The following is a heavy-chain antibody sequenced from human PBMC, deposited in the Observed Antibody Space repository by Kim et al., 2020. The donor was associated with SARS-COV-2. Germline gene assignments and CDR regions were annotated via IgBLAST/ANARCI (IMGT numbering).Heavy chain of an antibody. J-gene: IGHJ1*01. CDR1: GFTFSSYA. V-gene: IGHV3-23*01. D-gene: IGHD6-19*01. Sequence: GGSLRLSCAASGFTFSSYAMSWVRQAPGKGLEWVSAISGSGGSTYYADSVKGRFTISRDNSKNTLYLQMNSLRAEDTAVYYCAKDLGQRQWLRTVIESQHWGQGTLVTVSS. CDR3: AKDLGQRQWLRTVIESQH. CDR2: ISGSGGST.